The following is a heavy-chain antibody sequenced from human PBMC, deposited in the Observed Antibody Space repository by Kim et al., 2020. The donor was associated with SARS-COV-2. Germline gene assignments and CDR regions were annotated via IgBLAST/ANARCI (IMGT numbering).Heavy chain of an antibody. J-gene: IGHJ6*02. CDR1: GGTFSSYA. V-gene: IGHV1-69*13. Sequence: SVKVSCKASGGTFSSYAISWVRQAPGQGLEWMGGIIPIFGTANYAQKFQGRVTITADESTSTAYMELSSLRSEDTAVYYCARDPPHQPDTFYYYYGMDVWGQGTTVTVSS. D-gene: IGHD3-9*01. CDR2: IIPIFGTA. CDR3: ARDPPHQPDTFYYYYGMDV.